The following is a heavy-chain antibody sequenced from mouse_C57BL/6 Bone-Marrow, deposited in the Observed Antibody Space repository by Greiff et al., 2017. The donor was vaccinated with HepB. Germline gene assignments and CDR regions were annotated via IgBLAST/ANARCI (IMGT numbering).Heavy chain of an antibody. CDR2: INYDGSGT. Sequence: EVMLVESEGGLVQPGSSMKLSCTASGFTFSDYYMAWVHQVPGQGLEWVATINYDGSGTDYIDSLKSRFIISRDNAKNILYLQMSSLKSEDTSTYYCARGYFDVWGTGTTVTVSS. V-gene: IGHV5-16*01. CDR3: ARGYFDV. J-gene: IGHJ1*03. CDR1: GFTFSDYY.